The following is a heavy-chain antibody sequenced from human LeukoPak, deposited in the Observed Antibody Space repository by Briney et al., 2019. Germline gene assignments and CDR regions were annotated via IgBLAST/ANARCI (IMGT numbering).Heavy chain of an antibody. CDR3: AKDIAAAY. J-gene: IGHJ4*02. CDR1: GFTLSSYG. Sequence: GGSLRLSCAASGFTLSSYGMHWVRQAPGKGLEWVAVISYDGSNKYYADSVKGRFTISRDNSKNTLYLQMNSLRAEDTAVYYCAKDIAAAYWGQGTLITVSS. CDR2: ISYDGSNK. V-gene: IGHV3-30*18. D-gene: IGHD6-13*01.